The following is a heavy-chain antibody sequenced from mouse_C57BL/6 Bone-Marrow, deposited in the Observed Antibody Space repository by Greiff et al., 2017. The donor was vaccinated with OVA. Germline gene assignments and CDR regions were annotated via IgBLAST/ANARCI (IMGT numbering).Heavy chain of an antibody. CDR3: TRRRGKNSDLWYFDV. Sequence: EVKVEESGGGLVQPGGSMKLSCAASGFTFSDAWMDWVRQSPEKGLEWVAEIRNKANNHATYYAESVKGRFTISRDDSKSSVYLQMNSLRAEDTGIYYCTRRRGKNSDLWYFDVWGTGTTVTVSS. CDR2: IRNKANNHAT. V-gene: IGHV6-6*01. CDR1: GFTFSDAW. J-gene: IGHJ1*03.